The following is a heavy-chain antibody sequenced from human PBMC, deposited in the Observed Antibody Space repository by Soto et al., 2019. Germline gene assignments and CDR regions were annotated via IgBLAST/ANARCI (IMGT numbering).Heavy chain of an antibody. CDR1: GGSISSSSYY. V-gene: IGHV4-39*01. J-gene: IGHJ4*02. D-gene: IGHD1-26*01. CDR2: IYYSGST. CDR3: ARPYSGSRRYFDY. Sequence: QLQLQESGPGLVKPSETLSLTCTVSGGSISSSSYYWGWIRQPPGKGLEWIGRIYYSGSTYYNPSLKSRVTISVDTSKNQFSLKLSSVTAADTAVYYCARPYSGSRRYFDYWGQGTLVTVSS.